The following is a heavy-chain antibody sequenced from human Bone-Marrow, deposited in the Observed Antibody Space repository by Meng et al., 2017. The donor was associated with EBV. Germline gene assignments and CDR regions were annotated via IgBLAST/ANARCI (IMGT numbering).Heavy chain of an antibody. CDR3: ARGGGYNILTGYYMSDY. Sequence: QGQLQQWGAGFLKSSETLSLTCAVYGGSFSGYYWSWIRQPPGKGLEWIGEINHSGSTNYNPSLKSRVTISVDTSKNQFSLKLSSVTAADTAVYYCARGGGYNILTGYYMSDYWGQGTLVTVSS. D-gene: IGHD3-9*01. V-gene: IGHV4-34*01. CDR1: GGSFSGYY. J-gene: IGHJ4*02. CDR2: INHSGST.